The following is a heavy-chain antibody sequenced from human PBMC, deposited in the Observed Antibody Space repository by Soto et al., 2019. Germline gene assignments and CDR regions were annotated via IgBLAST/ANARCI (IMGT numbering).Heavy chain of an antibody. J-gene: IGHJ4*02. Sequence: QVQLVQSGAEVKKPGSSVKVSCTASRGTFSSYAFSWVRQAPGQGLEWMGGIIPLFRTANYAQQFQGGVTITADESTSTVYMELSSLRSEDTAVYYCACAQNSSSFLDFWGQGTLVTVSS. D-gene: IGHD6-13*01. V-gene: IGHV1-69*01. CDR3: ACAQNSSSFLDF. CDR2: IIPLFRTA. CDR1: RGTFSSYA.